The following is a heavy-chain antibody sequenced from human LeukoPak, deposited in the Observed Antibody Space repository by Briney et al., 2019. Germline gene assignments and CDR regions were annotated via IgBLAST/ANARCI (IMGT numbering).Heavy chain of an antibody. Sequence: ASVKVSCKASGYTFTSYYMHWVRQAPGQGLEWMGWINPNSGGTNYAQKFQGRVTMTRDTSISTAYMELSRLRSDDTAVYYCARGGGYCSSTNCSRDWFDPWGQGTLVTVSS. D-gene: IGHD2-2*01. CDR1: GYTFTSYY. CDR3: ARGGGYCSSTNCSRDWFDP. J-gene: IGHJ5*02. V-gene: IGHV1-2*02. CDR2: INPNSGGT.